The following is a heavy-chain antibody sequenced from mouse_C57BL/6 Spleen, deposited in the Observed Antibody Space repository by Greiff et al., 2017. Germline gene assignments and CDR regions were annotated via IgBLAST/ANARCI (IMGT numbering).Heavy chain of an antibody. J-gene: IGHJ2*01. CDR1: GYAFSSYW. Sequence: QVQLQQSGAELVKPGASVKISCKASGYAFSSYWMNWVKQRPGKGLEWIGQIYPGDGDTNYNGKFKGKATLTADKSSSTAYMQLSSLTSEDSAVYFCARTPYDYDGGYYFDYWGQGTTLTVSS. CDR3: ARTPYDYDGGYYFDY. V-gene: IGHV1-80*01. CDR2: IYPGDGDT. D-gene: IGHD2-4*01.